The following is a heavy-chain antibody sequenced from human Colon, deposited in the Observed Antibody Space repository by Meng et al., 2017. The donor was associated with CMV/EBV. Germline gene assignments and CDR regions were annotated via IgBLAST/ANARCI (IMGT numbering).Heavy chain of an antibody. J-gene: IGHJ5*02. CDR2: INPNSGGT. D-gene: IGHD2-2*01. Sequence: ASVKVSCKASGYTFTGYYMHWVRQAPGQGLEWMGWINPNSGGTNYAQKSQGRVTMTRDTSISTAYMELSRLRSDDTAVYYCARVGARVIVVVPAAIPMIWFDPWGQGTLVTVSS. CDR1: GYTFTGYY. V-gene: IGHV1-2*02. CDR3: ARVGARVIVVVPAAIPMIWFDP.